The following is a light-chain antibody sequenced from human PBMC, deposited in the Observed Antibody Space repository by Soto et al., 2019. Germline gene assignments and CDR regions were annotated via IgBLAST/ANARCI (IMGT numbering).Light chain of an antibody. J-gene: IGKJ1*01. CDR1: QSVSSN. CDR3: QQYGSSLSWT. CDR2: GAS. Sequence: EIVLTQSPGTLSLAPGERATLSCRASQSVSSNLAWYQQKPGQAPRLLIYGASSRATGIPDRFSGSGSGTDFTLTISRLEPEDFAVYYCQQYGSSLSWTFGQGTKVDI. V-gene: IGKV3-20*01.